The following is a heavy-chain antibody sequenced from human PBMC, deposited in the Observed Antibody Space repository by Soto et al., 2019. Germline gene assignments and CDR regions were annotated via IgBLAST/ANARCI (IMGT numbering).Heavy chain of an antibody. CDR2: ISPSGSP. Sequence: SETLSLTCSVSGGSVNSGGYSWSWIRQPPGKGLEWIGFISPSGSPAYNPSLRSRVTISVDRSNNQISLEISSVTAADTAVYYCTRGVLAWGPGTLVTVS. CDR1: GGSVNSGGYS. D-gene: IGHD2-8*01. CDR3: TRGVLA. J-gene: IGHJ5*02. V-gene: IGHV4-30-2*01.